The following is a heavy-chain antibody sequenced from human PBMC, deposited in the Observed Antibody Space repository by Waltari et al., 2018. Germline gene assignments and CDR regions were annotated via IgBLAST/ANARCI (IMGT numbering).Heavy chain of an antibody. Sequence: EVQLVESGGGLVQPGGSLRLSCAASGFTFSSYAMSWVRQAPGKGLEWVSAISGSGGSTYYADAGKGRFTISRDNSKNTLYLQMNSLRAEDTAVYYCAKGEYSSSRVFDYWGQGTLVTVSS. CDR2: ISGSGGST. V-gene: IGHV3-23*04. J-gene: IGHJ4*02. CDR1: GFTFSSYA. CDR3: AKGEYSSSRVFDY. D-gene: IGHD6-6*01.